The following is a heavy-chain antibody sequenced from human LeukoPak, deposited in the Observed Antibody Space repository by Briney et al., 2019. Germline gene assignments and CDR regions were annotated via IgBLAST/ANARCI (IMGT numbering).Heavy chain of an antibody. D-gene: IGHD6-6*01. CDR1: GYCFTSDW. V-gene: IGHV5-51*01. CDR2: IYPGDSDT. CDR3: ARHGGLQLGMGFDY. Sequence: GESLKISCTGSGYCFTSDWIGWVRQMPGKGLEWMGSIYPGDSDTRHSPSFQGQVTISADKSISTAYLQWSSPKASDTAMYYCARHGGLQLGMGFDYWGQGTLVTVSS. J-gene: IGHJ4*02.